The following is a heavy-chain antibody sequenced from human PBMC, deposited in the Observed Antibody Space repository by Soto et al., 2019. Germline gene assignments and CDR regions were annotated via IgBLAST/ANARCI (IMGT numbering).Heavy chain of an antibody. J-gene: IGHJ2*01. Sequence: QLQLQESGSGLVKASQTLSLTCAVSGGSISSGGYSWSWIRQSPGKGLEWIGYIYRGSTFYNPSLKSRVTASVDRSKNQFSLRLPSVTAADTAVYYCARGIAATGTYWYFDLWGRGTLVTVSS. V-gene: IGHV4-30-2*06. D-gene: IGHD6-13*01. CDR2: IYRGST. CDR3: ARGIAATGTYWYFDL. CDR1: GGSISSGGYS.